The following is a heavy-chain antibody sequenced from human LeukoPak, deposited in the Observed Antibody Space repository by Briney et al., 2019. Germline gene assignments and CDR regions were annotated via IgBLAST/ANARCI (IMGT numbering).Heavy chain of an antibody. CDR2: FYNSGST. CDR3: ARHLREVRGVITLYYYYYMDV. CDR1: GGSISSSSDY. V-gene: IGHV4-39*01. J-gene: IGHJ6*03. Sequence: SETLSLTCTVSGGSISSSSDYWVWIRQPPGKGLEWVGNFYNSGSTYYNPSLKSRVTISVDTSKNQFSLKLSSVTAADTAMYYCARHLREVRGVITLYYYYYMDVWGKGTTVIVSS. D-gene: IGHD3-10*01.